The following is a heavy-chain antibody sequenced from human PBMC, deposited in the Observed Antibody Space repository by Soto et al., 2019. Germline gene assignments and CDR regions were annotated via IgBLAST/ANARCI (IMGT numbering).Heavy chain of an antibody. Sequence: ASVKVSCKASGYTFTSYAMHWVRQAPGQRLEWMGWINAGNGNTKYSQKFQGRVTITRDTSASTAYMELSSLRSEDTAVYYCARATNYCSGGSCYEFGYYFDYWGQGTPVTVSS. CDR1: GYTFTSYA. D-gene: IGHD2-15*01. CDR3: ARATNYCSGGSCYEFGYYFDY. V-gene: IGHV1-3*01. CDR2: INAGNGNT. J-gene: IGHJ4*02.